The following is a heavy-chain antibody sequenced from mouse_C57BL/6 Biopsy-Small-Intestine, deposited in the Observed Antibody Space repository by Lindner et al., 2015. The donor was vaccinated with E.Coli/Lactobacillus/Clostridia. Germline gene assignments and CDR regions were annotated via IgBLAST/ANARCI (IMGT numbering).Heavy chain of an antibody. Sequence: SVKVSCKASGYTFTSYYMHWVRQAPGQGLEWMGRINPSGGSTSYAEKFQGRVTMTRDTSTSTVYMELSSLRSEDTAVYYCARDYGDYVHDYWGQGTLVTVSS. CDR1: GYTFTSYY. CDR2: INPSGGST. V-gene: IGHV1-53*01. D-gene: IGHD2-13*01. J-gene: IGHJ4*01. CDR3: ARDYGDYVHDY.